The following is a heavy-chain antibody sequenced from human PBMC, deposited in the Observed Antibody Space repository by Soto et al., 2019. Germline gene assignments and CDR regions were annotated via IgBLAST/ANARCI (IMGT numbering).Heavy chain of an antibody. Sequence: PSETLSLTCTVSGGSITSTSYSWGWIRQPPGKGLEFIGSIYYNGSTNYNPSLKSRVTISVDTSKNQFSLKLSSVTAADTAVYYCARAGGIAARPFSVGFDYWGQGTLVTVSS. CDR2: IYYNGST. D-gene: IGHD6-6*01. V-gene: IGHV4-39*07. CDR1: GGSITSTSYS. J-gene: IGHJ4*02. CDR3: ARAGGIAARPFSVGFDY.